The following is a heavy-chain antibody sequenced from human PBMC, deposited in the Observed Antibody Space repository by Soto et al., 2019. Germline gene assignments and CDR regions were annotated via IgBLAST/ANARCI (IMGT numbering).Heavy chain of an antibody. CDR2: IYYSGST. CDR3: ARSAAYYFDY. D-gene: IGHD6-25*01. J-gene: IGHJ4*02. V-gene: IGHV4-31*03. Sequence: PSETLSLTCTVSGGSISSGGYYWSWIRQHPGKGPEWIGYIYYSGSTYYNPSLKSRVTISVDTSKNQFSLKLTSVTDADTAVYYCARSAAYYFDYWGQGTLVTVSS. CDR1: GGSISSGGYY.